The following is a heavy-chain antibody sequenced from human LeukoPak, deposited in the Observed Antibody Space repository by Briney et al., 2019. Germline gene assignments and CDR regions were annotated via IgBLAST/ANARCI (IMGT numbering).Heavy chain of an antibody. J-gene: IGHJ6*03. CDR1: GGAFSGYF. V-gene: IGHV4-34*01. CDR3: ARVILDYYYYYMDV. Sequence: PSETLSLTCAVYGGAFSGYFWSWIRQPPGKGLEWIGEINHSGSTNYNPSLKSRVTISVNTSKNQFSLKVSSVTAADTAMYCCARVILDYYYYYMDVWGKGTTVTVSS. CDR2: INHSGST.